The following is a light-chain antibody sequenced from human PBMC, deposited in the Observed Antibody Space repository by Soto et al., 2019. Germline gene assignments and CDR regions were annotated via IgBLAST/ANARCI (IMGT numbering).Light chain of an antibody. J-gene: IGKJ1*01. V-gene: IGKV3-20*01. CDR2: GAS. CDR1: QSVSSSH. Sequence: EIVLTQSPDTLSLSPGETGTLSCGASQSVSSSHIARYQQKPGQSPRLLIAGASSRASGITDRFSGSGSGTDFTLTNSRLEPEDFAVYYCQQYVGIPPTFGQGNKVEIK. CDR3: QQYVGIPPT.